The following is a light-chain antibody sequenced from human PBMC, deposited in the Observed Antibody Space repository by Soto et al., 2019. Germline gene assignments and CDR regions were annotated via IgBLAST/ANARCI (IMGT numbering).Light chain of an antibody. J-gene: IGKJ2*03. CDR2: KAS. V-gene: IGKV1-5*03. CDR3: QHSQSAPYS. CDR1: QTISSW. Sequence: DIQMTQSPSTLSGSVGDRVTITCRASQTISSWLAWYQQKPGKAPKLLIYKASTLKSGVPSRFSGSGSGTDFTLTISSLQPEDFATYYCQHSQSAPYSFGQGTKLEIK.